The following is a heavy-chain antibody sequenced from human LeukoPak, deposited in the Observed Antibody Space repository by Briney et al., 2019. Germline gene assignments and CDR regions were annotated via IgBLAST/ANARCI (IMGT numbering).Heavy chain of an antibody. CDR3: ATSPCSGGSCFSGYFDY. Sequence: GGSLRLSCAASGFAFSSYAMNWVRQAPGKGLEWVSSISGSGVSTYYADSVKGRFTISRDSSRNTLYLQMNSLRAEDTAIYFCATSPCSGGSCFSGYFDYWGQGTLVTVSS. V-gene: IGHV3-23*01. D-gene: IGHD2-15*01. CDR1: GFAFSSYA. J-gene: IGHJ4*02. CDR2: ISGSGVST.